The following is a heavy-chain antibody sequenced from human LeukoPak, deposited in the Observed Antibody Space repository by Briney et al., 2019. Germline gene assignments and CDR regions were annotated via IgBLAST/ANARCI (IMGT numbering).Heavy chain of an antibody. CDR1: AFTFSAYY. Sequence: GSLRLSCAPSAFTFSAYYTSWIRHVPGEGLEWVSYISTSGSTIYYADSVKGRFTISRDNAKNSLYRQMNSLRAEDTAVYYCARGAGTPRYYYFYYYMDVWGKGTTVIVSS. CDR2: ISTSGSTI. V-gene: IGHV3-11*04. J-gene: IGHJ6*03. D-gene: IGHD1/OR15-1a*01. CDR3: ARGAGTPRYYYFYYYMDV.